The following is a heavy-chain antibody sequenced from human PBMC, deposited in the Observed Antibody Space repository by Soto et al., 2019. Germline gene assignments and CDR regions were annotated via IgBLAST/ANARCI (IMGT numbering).Heavy chain of an antibody. V-gene: IGHV3-48*02. Sequence: EVQLVESGGGXXXXGGXXXXXCAASXXXXXXXSMNXXXXXXGXGLEWVSYISSSSSTIYYADSVKGRFTISRDNAKNSLYLQMNSLRDEDTAVYYCARVSNFDWLLRGYYYYGMDVWGQGTTVTVSS. CDR2: ISSSSSTI. CDR3: ARVSNFDWLLRGYYYYGMDV. J-gene: IGHJ6*02. D-gene: IGHD3-9*01. CDR1: XXXXXXXS.